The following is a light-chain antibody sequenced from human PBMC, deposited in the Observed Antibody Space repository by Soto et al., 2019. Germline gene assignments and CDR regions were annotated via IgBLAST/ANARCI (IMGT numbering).Light chain of an antibody. CDR1: SSDVGGYNY. J-gene: IGLJ1*01. Sequence: QPALTQPPSASGSPGQSVAISCTGTSSDVGGYNYVSWYQQHPGKAPKLMIYEISKRPSGVPDRFSGSKSGNTASLTVSGLQAEDEADYYCSSYAGTHIVFGTGTKVTVL. CDR3: SSYAGTHIV. V-gene: IGLV2-8*01. CDR2: EIS.